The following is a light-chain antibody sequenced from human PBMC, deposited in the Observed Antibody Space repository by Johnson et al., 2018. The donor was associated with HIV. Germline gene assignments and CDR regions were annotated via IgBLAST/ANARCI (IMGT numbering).Light chain of an antibody. CDR1: SSNIGNNY. J-gene: IGLJ1*01. V-gene: IGLV1-51*01. CDR2: YND. Sequence: QAVLTQPPSVSAAPGQKVTISCSGSSSNIGNNYVSWFQQLPGTAPKLLIYYNDKRPSGIPDRFSGSKSGTSATLGITGLQTGDEADYYCETWDSRLSGYYVFGSGTRLTVL. CDR3: ETWDSRLSGYYV.